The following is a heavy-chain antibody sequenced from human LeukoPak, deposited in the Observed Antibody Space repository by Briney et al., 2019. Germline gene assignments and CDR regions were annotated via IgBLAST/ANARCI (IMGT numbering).Heavy chain of an antibody. CDR2: FDPEDGET. CDR1: GYTLTELP. D-gene: IGHD3-10*01. Sequence: ASAKVSCKVSGYTLTELPMHWVRQAPGKGLEWMGGFDPEDGETIYAQRFQGRVTMTEDTSTDTAYMELSSLRSEDTAVYYCATDVAYGSGNHDYWGQGTLVTVSS. V-gene: IGHV1-24*01. J-gene: IGHJ4*02. CDR3: ATDVAYGSGNHDY.